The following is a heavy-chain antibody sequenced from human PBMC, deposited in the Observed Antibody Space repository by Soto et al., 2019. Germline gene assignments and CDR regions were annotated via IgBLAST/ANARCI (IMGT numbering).Heavy chain of an antibody. J-gene: IGHJ4*02. Sequence: DVQLLESGGGLVQPGGSLRLSCAASGFTFANHAMYWVRQAPGKGLEWVSSTRPGGDSTDYADSVKGRFTISRDNSKSTLYLQMNSLGVEDTAIYYCAIARGYTYGFFDYWGRGTLVTVSS. V-gene: IGHV3-23*01. CDR3: AIARGYTYGFFDY. D-gene: IGHD5-18*01. CDR2: TRPGGDST. CDR1: GFTFANHA.